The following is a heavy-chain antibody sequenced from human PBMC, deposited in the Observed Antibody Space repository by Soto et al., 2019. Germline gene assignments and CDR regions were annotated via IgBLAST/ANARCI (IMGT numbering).Heavy chain of an antibody. J-gene: IGHJ6*02. D-gene: IGHD2-2*02. Sequence: TSETLSLTCTVSGGSISSGGYYWSWIRQHPGKGLEWIGYIYYSGSTYYNPSLKSRVTISVDTSKNQFSLKLSSVTAADTAVYYCARERGYCSSTSCYSGMDVWGQGTTVTVSS. CDR3: ARERGYCSSTSCYSGMDV. V-gene: IGHV4-31*03. CDR2: IYYSGST. CDR1: GGSISSGGYY.